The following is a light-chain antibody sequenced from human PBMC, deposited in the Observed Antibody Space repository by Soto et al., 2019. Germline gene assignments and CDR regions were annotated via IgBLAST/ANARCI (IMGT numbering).Light chain of an antibody. Sequence: DIQMTQSPSSLSASVGDIVTITFRARQNINSYLNWYQQKPGKAPKLLIYDASSLERGVPSRFSGSGSGTEFSLTISSLQPDDFATYYCQQYETYSRTFGQGTKVDIK. CDR3: QQYETYSRT. CDR1: QNINSY. V-gene: IGKV1-5*01. J-gene: IGKJ1*01. CDR2: DAS.